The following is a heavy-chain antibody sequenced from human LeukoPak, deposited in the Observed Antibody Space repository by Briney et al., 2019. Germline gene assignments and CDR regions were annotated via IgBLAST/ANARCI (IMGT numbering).Heavy chain of an antibody. D-gene: IGHD2-15*01. Sequence: PGRSLRLSCAASGFTFSSYAMHWVRQAPGKGLEWVAVISYDGSNKYYADSVKGRFTISRDNSKNTLYLQMNSLRAEDTAVCYCARDPRLLPEGYFDYWGQGTLVTVSS. V-gene: IGHV3-30*04. CDR3: ARDPRLLPEGYFDY. CDR2: ISYDGSNK. CDR1: GFTFSSYA. J-gene: IGHJ4*02.